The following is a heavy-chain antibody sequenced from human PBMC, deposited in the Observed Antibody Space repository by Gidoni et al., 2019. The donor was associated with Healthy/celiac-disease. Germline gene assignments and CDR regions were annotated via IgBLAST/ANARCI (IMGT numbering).Heavy chain of an antibody. J-gene: IGHJ3*02. CDR1: GGSISSGGYY. D-gene: IGHD1-26*01. Sequence: QVQLQESGPGLVKPSQTLSLTCTVSGGSISSGGYYWSWIRQHPGKGLEWIGYIYYSGSTYYNPSLKSRVTISVDTSKNQFSLKLSSVTAADTAVYYCARGGGSGSYDRGVAFDIWGQGTMVTVSS. V-gene: IGHV4-31*03. CDR2: IYYSGST. CDR3: ARGGGSGSYDRGVAFDI.